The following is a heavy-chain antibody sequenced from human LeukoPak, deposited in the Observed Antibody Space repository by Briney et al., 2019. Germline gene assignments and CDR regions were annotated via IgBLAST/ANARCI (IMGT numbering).Heavy chain of an antibody. Sequence: PGGSLRLSCAASGFTFSHYWMSWVRQAPGKGLEWVANIKQDGSEQYCVDSVRGRFTISRDNAKNSLYLQMSSLRAEDTAIYYCARDVQTPYGGNEYWGQGTLVTVTS. CDR1: GFTFSHYW. CDR2: IKQDGSEQ. CDR3: ARDVQTPYGGNEY. D-gene: IGHD4-23*01. V-gene: IGHV3-7*01. J-gene: IGHJ4*02.